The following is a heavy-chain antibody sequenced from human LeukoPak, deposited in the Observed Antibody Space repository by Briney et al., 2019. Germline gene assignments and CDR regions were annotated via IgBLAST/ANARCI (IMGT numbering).Heavy chain of an antibody. CDR1: GFTFDDYA. V-gene: IGHV3-20*04. J-gene: IGHJ4*02. D-gene: IGHD6-19*01. CDR3: AKDTSTISVSGTCFDY. CDR2: ISYNGGST. Sequence: PGGSLRLSCAASGFTFDDYAMSWVRQAPGKGLEWVSGISYNGGSTGYADSVKGRFTISRDNSKNTLYLQMNSLRAEDTAVYYCAKDTSTISVSGTCFDYWGQGTLVTVSS.